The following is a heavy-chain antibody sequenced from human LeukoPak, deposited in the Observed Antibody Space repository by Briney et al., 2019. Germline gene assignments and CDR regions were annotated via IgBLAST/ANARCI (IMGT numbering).Heavy chain of an antibody. CDR1: GGTFSSYA. V-gene: IGHV1-69*04. Sequence: SVKVSCKASGGTFSSYAISWVRQAPGQGLEWMGRIIPIFGIANYAQKFQGRVTITADKSTSTAYMELSSLRSEDTAVYYCARDPDVVVPAAKSVKGNWFDPWGQGTLVTVSS. CDR3: ARDPDVVVPAAKSVKGNWFDP. J-gene: IGHJ5*02. D-gene: IGHD2-2*01. CDR2: IIPIFGIA.